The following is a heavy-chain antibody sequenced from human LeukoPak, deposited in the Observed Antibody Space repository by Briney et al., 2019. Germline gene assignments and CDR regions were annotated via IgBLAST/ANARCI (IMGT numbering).Heavy chain of an antibody. CDR1: GGSISSGDYY. J-gene: IGHJ5*02. V-gene: IGHV4-30-4*01. CDR2: IYYSGST. D-gene: IGHD2-2*01. Sequence: SETLSLTCTVSGGSISSGDYYWSWIRQPPGKGLEWLGYIYYSGSTYYNPSLKSRVTISVDTSKNQFSLKLSSVTAADTAVYYCARVSCSSTSCSSWWFDPWGQGTLVTVSS. CDR3: ARVSCSSTSCSSWWFDP.